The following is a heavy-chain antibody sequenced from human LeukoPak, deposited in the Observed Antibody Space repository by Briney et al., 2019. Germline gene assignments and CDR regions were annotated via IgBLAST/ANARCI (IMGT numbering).Heavy chain of an antibody. J-gene: IGHJ3*02. CDR1: GYTFTGYY. CDR2: INPNSGGT. CDR3: ATDPVGIAAPDAFDI. V-gene: IGHV1-2*02. Sequence: ASVKVSCKASGYTFTGYYMHWVRQAPGQGLEWMGWINPNSGGTNYAQKFQGRVTMTRDTSISTAYMELSRLRSEDTAVYYCATDPVGIAAPDAFDIWGQGTMVTVSS. D-gene: IGHD6-13*01.